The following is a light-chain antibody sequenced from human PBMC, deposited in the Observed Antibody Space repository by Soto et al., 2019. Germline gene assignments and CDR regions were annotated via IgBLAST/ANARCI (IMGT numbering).Light chain of an antibody. Sequence: EIVLTQSPGTLSLSPGERATLSCGASQSVRGNYLAWYQHKPGQAPRLLIYGSSTRATGIPDRFSANGSGTDFTLTISRLEPVDSAVYLCQQYGGSPPYTFGQGTKVDIK. J-gene: IGKJ2*01. CDR2: GSS. CDR1: QSVRGNY. CDR3: QQYGGSPPYT. V-gene: IGKV3-20*01.